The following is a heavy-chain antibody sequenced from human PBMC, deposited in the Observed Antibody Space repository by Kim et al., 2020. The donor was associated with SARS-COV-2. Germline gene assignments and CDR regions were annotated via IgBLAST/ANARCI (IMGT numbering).Heavy chain of an antibody. J-gene: IGHJ2*01. Sequence: GGSLRLSCAASGFTVSSNYMSWVRQAPGKGLEWVSVIYSGGSTYYADSVKGRFTISRDNSKNTLYLQMNSLRAEDTAVYYCARDKGRGGWYRDWYFDLWGRGTLVTVSS. V-gene: IGHV3-66*01. D-gene: IGHD6-19*01. CDR1: GFTVSSNY. CDR2: IYSGGST. CDR3: ARDKGRGGWYRDWYFDL.